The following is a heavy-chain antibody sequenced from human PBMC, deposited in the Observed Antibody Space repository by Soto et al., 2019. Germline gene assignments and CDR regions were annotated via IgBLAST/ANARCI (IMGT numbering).Heavy chain of an antibody. CDR1: GGSFSGYY. D-gene: IGHD3-10*01. V-gene: IGHV4-34*01. CDR2: INHSGST. J-gene: IGHJ4*02. Sequence: PSETLSLTCAVYGGSFSGYYWSWIRQPPGKGLEWIGEINHSGSTNYNPSLKSRVTISVDTSKNQFSLKLSSVTAADTAVYYCARGVRTYGSGSYYGINFDYWGQGTLVTVSS. CDR3: ARGVRTYGSGSYYGINFDY.